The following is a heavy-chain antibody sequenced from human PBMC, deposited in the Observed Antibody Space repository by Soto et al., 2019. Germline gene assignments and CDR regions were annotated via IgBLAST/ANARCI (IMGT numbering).Heavy chain of an antibody. V-gene: IGHV3-30*03. D-gene: IGHD2-21*01. Sequence: GGSLRLSCAASGFTFSSYGMHWVRQAPGKGLEWVAVISYDGSNKYYADSVKGRFTISRDNSKNTLYLQMNSLRAEDTAVYYCATFLVDLSSWGQGTLVTASS. J-gene: IGHJ5*02. CDR2: ISYDGSNK. CDR1: GFTFSSYG. CDR3: ATFLVDLSS.